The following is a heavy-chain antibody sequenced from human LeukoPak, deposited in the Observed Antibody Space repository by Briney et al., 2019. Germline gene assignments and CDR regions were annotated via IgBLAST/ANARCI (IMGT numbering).Heavy chain of an antibody. CDR2: IIPIFGTA. CDR1: GGTFSSYA. Sequence: SVKVSCKASGGTFSSYAISWVRQAPGQGLEWMGGIIPIFGTANYAQKFQGRVTITADKSTSTAYMELSSLRSEDTAVYYCARDSARLQIVGAIYYFDYWGQGTPVTVSS. V-gene: IGHV1-69*06. D-gene: IGHD1-26*01. J-gene: IGHJ4*02. CDR3: ARDSARLQIVGAIYYFDY.